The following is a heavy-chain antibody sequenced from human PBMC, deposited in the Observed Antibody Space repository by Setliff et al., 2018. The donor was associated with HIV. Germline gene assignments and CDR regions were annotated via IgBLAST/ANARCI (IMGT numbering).Heavy chain of an antibody. J-gene: IGHJ5*02. D-gene: IGHD2-2*01. V-gene: IGHV1-46*01. CDR2: IHPSGGST. Sequence: GASVKVSCMASGYTFTSYYLHWLRQAPGRGLEWMGVIHPSGGSTSYAQKFWGRVTITTHESTSTAYMELSSLRSEETAVYYCETVFGGYCSSMSCPGLFDPWGQGTLVTVPQ. CDR1: GYTFTSYY. CDR3: ETVFGGYCSSMSCPGLFDP.